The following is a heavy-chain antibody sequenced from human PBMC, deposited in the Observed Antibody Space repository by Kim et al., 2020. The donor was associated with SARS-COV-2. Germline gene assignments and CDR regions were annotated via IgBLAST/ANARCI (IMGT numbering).Heavy chain of an antibody. V-gene: IGHV1-2*06. CDR3: SRASQFSVLDS. Sequence: ASVKVSCKTSGYSFIGYYTYWVRQAPGQGLEWMGRIDPNGGATHYAQNFQGRVTMTRDMSSTTVYMELRSLTSDYTAVYYCSRASQFSVLDSWGQGTLVTVSS. CDR2: IDPNGGAT. D-gene: IGHD3-10*01. CDR1: GYSFIGYY. J-gene: IGHJ4*02.